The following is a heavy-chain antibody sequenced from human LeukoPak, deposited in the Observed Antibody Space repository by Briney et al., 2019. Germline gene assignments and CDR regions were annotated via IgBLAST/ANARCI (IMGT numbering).Heavy chain of an antibody. J-gene: IGHJ4*02. CDR1: GGSISSGGYY. Sequence: SQTLSLTCTVSGGSISSGGYYWSWIRQPPGKGLEWIGYIYHSGSTYYNPSLKSRVTISVDRSKNQFSLKLSSVTAADTAVYYCAREVEACYFDYWGQGTLVTVSS. D-gene: IGHD5-24*01. CDR2: IYHSGST. CDR3: AREVEACYFDY. V-gene: IGHV4-30-2*01.